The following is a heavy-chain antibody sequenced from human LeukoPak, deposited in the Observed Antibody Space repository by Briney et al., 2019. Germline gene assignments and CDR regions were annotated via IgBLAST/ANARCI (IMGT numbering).Heavy chain of an antibody. Sequence: PGGSLRLSCAASGFTFSSYEMNWVRQAPGKGLEWVSYISSSGSTIYYADSVKGRFTISRDNAKNSLYLQMNSLRAEDTAVYHCASGLSYSSGWSLDYWGQGTLVTVSS. V-gene: IGHV3-48*03. CDR3: ASGLSYSSGWSLDY. CDR1: GFTFSSYE. CDR2: ISSSGSTI. D-gene: IGHD6-19*01. J-gene: IGHJ4*02.